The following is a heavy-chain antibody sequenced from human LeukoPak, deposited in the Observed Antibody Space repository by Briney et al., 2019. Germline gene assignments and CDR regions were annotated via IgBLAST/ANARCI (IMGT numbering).Heavy chain of an antibody. CDR1: GFTFSSYA. CDR3: AKVLPATASIPDY. CDR2: ISGSGGST. V-gene: IGHV3-23*01. J-gene: IGHJ4*02. Sequence: GGSLRLSCAAFGFTFSSYAMTWVRQAPGKGLEWVSGISGSGGSTYYADSVKGRFTISRDSSHNTLYLQKNSLRADDTAVYYCAKVLPATASIPDYWGQGTLVTVSS. D-gene: IGHD2-2*01.